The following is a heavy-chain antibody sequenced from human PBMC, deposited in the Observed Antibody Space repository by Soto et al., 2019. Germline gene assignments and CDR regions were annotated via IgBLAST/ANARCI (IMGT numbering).Heavy chain of an antibody. CDR2: INTDGATS. CDR1: GFTFSGHW. CDR3: AREAGNCSRTSCYRRAFDT. D-gene: IGHD2-2*01. J-gene: IGHJ3*02. Sequence: EVQLVESGGDLVQPGGSLRLSCAASGFTFSGHWMHWVRQVPGKGLEWVSRINTDGATSTYADSVKGRFTISRDNAKNTLYLKMSALRGEDTVLYYCAREAGNCSRTSCYRRAFDTWGQGTTVTVSS. V-gene: IGHV3-74*03.